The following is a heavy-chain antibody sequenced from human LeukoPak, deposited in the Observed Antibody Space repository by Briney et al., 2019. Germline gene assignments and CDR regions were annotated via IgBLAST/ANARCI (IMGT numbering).Heavy chain of an antibody. CDR3: ASRGFGVAPPPAEKYYYYMDV. J-gene: IGHJ6*03. CDR2: ISGSGGST. V-gene: IGHV3-23*01. Sequence: GGSLRLSCAASGFTFSSYAMSWVRQAPGKGLEWVSAISGSGGSTYYADPVKGRFPISRDNYKNTLYLQMNSLRAEDTAVYYCASRGFGVAPPPAEKYYYYMDVWGKGTTVTVSS. D-gene: IGHD3-3*01. CDR1: GFTFSSYA.